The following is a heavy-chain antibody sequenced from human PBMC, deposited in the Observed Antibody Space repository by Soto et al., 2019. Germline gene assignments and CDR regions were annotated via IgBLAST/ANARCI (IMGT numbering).Heavy chain of an antibody. D-gene: IGHD3-10*01. Sequence: GGSLRLSCAASGFTFSDFYMSWIRQAPGKGLEWLSYISSSGSTIYYADSVKGRFTISRDNAKNSLYLQMNSLSAEDTAAYYCARTVRGVSGMAVWGQGTTVTVSS. CDR2: ISSSGSTI. CDR3: ARTVRGVSGMAV. J-gene: IGHJ6*02. CDR1: GFTFSDFY. V-gene: IGHV3-11*01.